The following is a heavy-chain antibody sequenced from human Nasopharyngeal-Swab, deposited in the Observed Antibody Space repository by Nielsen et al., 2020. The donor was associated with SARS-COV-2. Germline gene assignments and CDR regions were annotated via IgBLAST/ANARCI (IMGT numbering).Heavy chain of an antibody. CDR3: ARSAGGEKRKGGGDT. D-gene: IGHD3-10*01. V-gene: IGHV4-31*02. J-gene: IGHJ5*02. CDR2: IYYSGST. Sequence: WIRQPPGKGLEWIGYIYYSGSTYYNPSLKSRVTISVDTSKNQFSLKLSSVTAAETAVEDCARSAGGEKRKGGGDTWGQGTL.